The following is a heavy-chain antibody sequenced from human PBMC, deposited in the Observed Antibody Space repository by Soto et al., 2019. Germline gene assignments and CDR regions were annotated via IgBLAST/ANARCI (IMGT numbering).Heavy chain of an antibody. CDR2: INPNSGGT. Sequence: ASVKVSCKASGYTFTGYYMHWVRQAPGQGLEWMGWINPNSGGTNYAQKFQGWVTMTRDTSISTAYMELSRLRSDDTAVYYCARGGITFGGVIVIRSSFDPWGQGTLVTVSS. CDR3: ARGGITFGGVIVIRSSFDP. D-gene: IGHD3-16*02. J-gene: IGHJ5*02. CDR1: GYTFTGYY. V-gene: IGHV1-2*04.